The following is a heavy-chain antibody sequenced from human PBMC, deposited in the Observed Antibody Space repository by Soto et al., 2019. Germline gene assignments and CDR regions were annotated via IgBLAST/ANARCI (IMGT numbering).Heavy chain of an antibody. V-gene: IGHV3-23*01. CDR2: ISGSGGST. D-gene: IGHD1-26*01. Sequence: GGSLRLSCAASGFTFSSYAMSWVRQAPGKGLEWVSAISGSGGSTYYADSVKGRFTISRDNSKNTLYLQMNSLRAEDTAVYYCAKSQFGQNSGSYYVGFDYWGQGTLVTVSS. CDR1: GFTFSSYA. CDR3: AKSQFGQNSGSYYVGFDY. J-gene: IGHJ4*02.